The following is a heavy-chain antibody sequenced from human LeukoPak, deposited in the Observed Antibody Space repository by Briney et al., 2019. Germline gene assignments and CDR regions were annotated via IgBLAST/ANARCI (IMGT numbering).Heavy chain of an antibody. D-gene: IGHD3-10*01. J-gene: IGHJ6*04. CDR3: AMGVRGVITLFGGMDV. Sequence: GGSLRLSCAASGFTFDDSGMSWVRQAPGKGLEWVSGINWTGGSTGYADSVKGRFTISRDNAKNSLYLQMNSLRAEDTAVYYCAMGVRGVITLFGGMDVWGKGTTVTVSS. CDR1: GFTFDDSG. V-gene: IGHV3-20*04. CDR2: INWTGGST.